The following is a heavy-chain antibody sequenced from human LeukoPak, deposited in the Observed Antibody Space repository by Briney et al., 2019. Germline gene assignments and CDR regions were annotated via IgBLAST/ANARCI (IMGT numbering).Heavy chain of an antibody. CDR1: GGSLSSYY. CDR3: AREEGGNQPYDY. CDR2: IYYSGST. D-gene: IGHD4-23*01. J-gene: IGHJ4*02. V-gene: IGHV4-59*01. Sequence: PSETLSLTCTVSGGSLSSYYWSWIRQPPGKGLEWIGYIYYSGSTNYNPSLKSRVTISVDTSKNQFSLKLSSVTAADTAVYYCAREEGGNQPYDYWGQGTLVTVSS.